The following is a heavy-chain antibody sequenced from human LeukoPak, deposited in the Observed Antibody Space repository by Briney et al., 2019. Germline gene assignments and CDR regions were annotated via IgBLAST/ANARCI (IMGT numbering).Heavy chain of an antibody. V-gene: IGHV3-23*01. CDR3: AKDRGDRLSDFDL. J-gene: IGHJ2*01. Sequence: GSLSLSCAASGFTFSGYTLHWVRQAPGKGLEWVSSVSASGGATYYAHSVKGRFSISRDNSKSTLYLQMSSLRAEDTAVYYCAKDRGDRLSDFDLWGRGTLVTVSS. CDR1: GFTFSGYT. CDR2: VSASGGAT. D-gene: IGHD3-16*02.